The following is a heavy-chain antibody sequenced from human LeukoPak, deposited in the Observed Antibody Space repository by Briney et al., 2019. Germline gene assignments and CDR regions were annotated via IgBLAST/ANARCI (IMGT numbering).Heavy chain of an antibody. D-gene: IGHD3-9*01. J-gene: IGHJ4*02. V-gene: IGHV1-69*04. Sequence: SVKVSCKASGGTFSSYAISWVRQAPGQGLEWMGRIIPILGIANYAQKFQGRVTITADKSTSTAYMELSSLRSEDTAVYYCAREGGYDILTGYYKSYFDYWGQGTLVTVSS. CDR2: IIPILGIA. CDR1: GGTFSSYA. CDR3: AREGGYDILTGYYKSYFDY.